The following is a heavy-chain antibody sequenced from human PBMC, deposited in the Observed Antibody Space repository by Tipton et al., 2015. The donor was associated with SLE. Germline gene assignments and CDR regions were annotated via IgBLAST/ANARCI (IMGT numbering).Heavy chain of an antibody. J-gene: IGHJ5*02. CDR1: GFTFSSYA. CDR3: AREDYYGSGSAS. D-gene: IGHD3-10*01. V-gene: IGHV3-30*04. Sequence: SLRLSCAASGFTFSSYAMYWVRQAPGKGLEWVAVISYDGSNKYYADSVKGRFTISRDNSKDTLYLQMNSLRAEDTAVYYCAREDYYGSGSASWGQGTLVTVSS. CDR2: ISYDGSNK.